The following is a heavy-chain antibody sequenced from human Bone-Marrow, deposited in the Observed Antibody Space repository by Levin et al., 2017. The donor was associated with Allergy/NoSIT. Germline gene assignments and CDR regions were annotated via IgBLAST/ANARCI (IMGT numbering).Heavy chain of an antibody. Sequence: SETLSLTCTVSGGSISTTFYYWGWIRQPPGKGLEWIGTFLYSGNTYYSPSLKSRVTISVDTSENQFSLRLNSVTAADTAVYYCARGPLSYYYDSSGQSHFYGMDVWGQGTTVTVSS. D-gene: IGHD3-22*01. J-gene: IGHJ6*02. CDR1: GGSISTTFYY. V-gene: IGHV4-39*07. CDR3: ARGPLSYYYDSSGQSHFYGMDV. CDR2: FLYSGNT.